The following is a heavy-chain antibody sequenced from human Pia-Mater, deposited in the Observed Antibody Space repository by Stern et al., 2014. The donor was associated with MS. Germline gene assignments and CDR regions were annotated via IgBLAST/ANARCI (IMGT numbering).Heavy chain of an antibody. CDR2: FYWDDEK. CDR3: AHLFSDASSSWFDP. D-gene: IGHD6-6*01. Sequence: QITLKESGPTLVKPTQTLTLTCTFSGFSLSTSGAGVTWIRQPPGKALEWLAVFYWDDEKRYSPSLKTRLTITRDTSQSPVVLTMTSMDPVDTATYSCAHLFSDASSSWFDPWGQGTLVTVSS. V-gene: IGHV2-5*02. CDR1: GFSLSTSGAG. J-gene: IGHJ5*02.